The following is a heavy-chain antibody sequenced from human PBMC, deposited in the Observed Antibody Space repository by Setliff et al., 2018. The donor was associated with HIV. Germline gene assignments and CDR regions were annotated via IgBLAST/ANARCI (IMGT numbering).Heavy chain of an antibody. Sequence: GASVKVSCKPTGYTFSTYPMHWVRQAPGQRLEWMGWINTGNDNTRYSQKFQGRVTITRDTSASTAYMELSSLTSEDTAVYYCARDPNQVGTVAGTLDYWGQGTLVTVSS. CDR3: ARDPNQVGTVAGTLDY. CDR1: GYTFSTYP. V-gene: IGHV1-3*04. J-gene: IGHJ4*02. CDR2: INTGNDNT. D-gene: IGHD6-19*01.